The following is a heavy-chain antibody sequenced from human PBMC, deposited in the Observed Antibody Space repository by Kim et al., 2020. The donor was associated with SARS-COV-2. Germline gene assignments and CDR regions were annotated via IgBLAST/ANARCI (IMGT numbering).Heavy chain of an antibody. CDR3: ARDRPSLGRAGEGDFDY. Sequence: GGSLRLSCAASGFTFSSYSMNWVRQAPGKGLEWVSSISSSSSYIYYADSVKGRFTISRDNAKNSLYLQMNSLRAEDTAVYYCARDRPSLGRAGEGDFDYWGQGTLVTVSS. CDR1: GFTFSSYS. V-gene: IGHV3-21*01. J-gene: IGHJ4*02. D-gene: IGHD3-10*01. CDR2: ISSSSSYI.